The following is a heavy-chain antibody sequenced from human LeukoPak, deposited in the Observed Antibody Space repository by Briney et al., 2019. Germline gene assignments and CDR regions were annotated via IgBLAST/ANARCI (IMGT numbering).Heavy chain of an antibody. CDR3: ARVRTRGVYYYYKDV. D-gene: IGHD1-14*01. Sequence: SETLSLTCTVSGGSISSYYWSWIRQPAGKGLEWIGRIYTSGSTNYDPSLKSRVTMSVDTSKNQFSLKLSSVTAADTAVYYCARVRTRGVYYYYKDVWGKGTTVTIS. V-gene: IGHV4-4*07. CDR1: GGSISSYY. J-gene: IGHJ6*03. CDR2: IYTSGST.